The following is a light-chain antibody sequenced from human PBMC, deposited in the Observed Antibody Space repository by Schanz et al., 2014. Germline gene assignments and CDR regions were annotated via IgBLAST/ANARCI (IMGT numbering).Light chain of an antibody. V-gene: IGKV3-11*01. Sequence: EIVLTQSPATLSLSPGERATLSCRASQSVSSYLAWYQQKPGQAPRLLIYDASNRATGIPARFSGSGSGTDFTLAISSLEPEDFAVFYCQQFGKLPWTFGQGTKVEIK. CDR3: QQFGKLPWT. CDR2: DAS. J-gene: IGKJ1*01. CDR1: QSVSSY.